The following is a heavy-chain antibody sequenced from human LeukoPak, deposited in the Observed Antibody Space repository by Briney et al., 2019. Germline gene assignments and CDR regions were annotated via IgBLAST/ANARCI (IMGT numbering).Heavy chain of an antibody. V-gene: IGHV3-43*02. J-gene: IGHJ4*02. CDR3: AKDIGGGLIEY. D-gene: IGHD2-15*01. Sequence: PGWSLRLSCAASGFNFGANSMHWARQVPGKGLEWVSLVNGDGYTYYAASVNGRFTVSRDNSKNSLYLQMSSLRPEDTALYYCAKDIGGGLIEYWGQGTLVTVSS. CDR2: VNGDGYT. CDR1: GFNFGANS.